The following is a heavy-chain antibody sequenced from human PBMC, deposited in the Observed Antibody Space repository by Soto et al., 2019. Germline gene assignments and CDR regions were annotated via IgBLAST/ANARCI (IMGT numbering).Heavy chain of an antibody. CDR1: GGTFSSYT. J-gene: IGHJ6*03. Sequence: QVQLVQSGAEVKKPGSSVKVSCKASGGTFSSYTISWVRQAPGQGLEWMGRIIPILGIANYAQKFQGRVTITADKSTSTAYMELSSLRSEETAVYYCARKTVVVPAAMGDYYYYMDVWGKGTTVTVSS. CDR2: IIPILGIA. CDR3: ARKTVVVPAAMGDYYYYMDV. V-gene: IGHV1-69*02. D-gene: IGHD2-2*01.